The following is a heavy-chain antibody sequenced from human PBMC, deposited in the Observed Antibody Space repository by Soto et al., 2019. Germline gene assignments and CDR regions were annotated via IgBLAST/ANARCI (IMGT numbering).Heavy chain of an antibody. CDR3: ARGYGDYPFYYYYYMDV. CDR1: GGSISSGGYY. J-gene: IGHJ6*03. D-gene: IGHD4-17*01. Sequence: PSETLSLTCTVSGGSISSGGYYWSWIRQHPGKGLEWIGYIYYSGSTYYNPSLKSRVTIPVDTSKNQFSLKLSSVTAADTAVYYCARGYGDYPFYYYYYMDVWGKGTTVTVSS. V-gene: IGHV4-31*03. CDR2: IYYSGST.